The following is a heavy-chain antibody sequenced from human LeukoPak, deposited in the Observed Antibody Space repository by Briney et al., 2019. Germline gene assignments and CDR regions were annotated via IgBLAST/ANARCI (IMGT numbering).Heavy chain of an antibody. CDR1: GGSISSSSYY. Sequence: PSETLSLTCTVSGGSISSSSYYWGWIRQPPGKGLEWIGSIYYTGSTYYNPSLKSRVTISVDTSKNQFSLKLSSVTAADTAVYYCARHRRNSSGYHIRPRTDNWFDPWGQGTLVTVSS. V-gene: IGHV4-39*01. D-gene: IGHD3-22*01. CDR3: ARHRRNSSGYHIRPRTDNWFDP. J-gene: IGHJ5*02. CDR2: IYYTGST.